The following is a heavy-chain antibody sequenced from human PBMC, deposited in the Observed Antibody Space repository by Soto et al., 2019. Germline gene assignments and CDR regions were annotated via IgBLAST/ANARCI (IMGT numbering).Heavy chain of an antibody. CDR1: GGSISSYY. D-gene: IGHD6-19*01. J-gene: IGHJ4*02. CDR3: ARDSEQWLTGGGGTHFDY. CDR2: IYYSGST. V-gene: IGHV4-59*01. Sequence: SETLSLTCTVSGGSISSYYWSWIRQPPGKGLEWIGYIYYSGSTNYNSSLKSRVTISVDTSKNQFSLKLSSVTAADTAVYYCARDSEQWLTGGGGTHFDYWGQGTLVTVSS.